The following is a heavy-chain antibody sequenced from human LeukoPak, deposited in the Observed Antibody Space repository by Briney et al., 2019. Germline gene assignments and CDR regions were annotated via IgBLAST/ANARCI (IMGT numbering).Heavy chain of an antibody. CDR1: GYSFTTYW. J-gene: IGHJ2*01. CDR3: ARPPSSSWQNWYFDL. Sequence: KYGESLKISCKASGYSFTTYWIGWVRQMPGKGLEWMGIIYPGDSDTRYSPSFQGQVTISADKSISTAYLQWSSRKASDTAMYYCARPPSSSWQNWYFDLWGRGTLVTVSS. V-gene: IGHV5-51*01. D-gene: IGHD6-13*01. CDR2: IYPGDSDT.